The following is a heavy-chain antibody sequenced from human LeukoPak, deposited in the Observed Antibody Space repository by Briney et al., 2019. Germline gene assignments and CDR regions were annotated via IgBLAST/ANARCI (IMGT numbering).Heavy chain of an antibody. J-gene: IGHJ3*02. CDR3: AKAFGPRRYCSENRCDFALDAFHI. Sequence: GGSLRLSCAASGLTLGSYAVSWVRQSPGRGLEWVSGISGSDLRTYYPDSVKGRFTISRDDSKNTLYLHMNSLRAEDTALYYCAKAFGPRRYCSENRCDFALDAFHIWGQGTMVTVSS. CDR1: GLTLGSYA. CDR2: ISGSDLRT. V-gene: IGHV3-23*01. D-gene: IGHD2-15*01.